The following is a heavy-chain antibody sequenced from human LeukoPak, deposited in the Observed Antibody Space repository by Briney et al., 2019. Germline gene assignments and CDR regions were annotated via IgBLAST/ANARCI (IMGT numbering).Heavy chain of an antibody. CDR1: DYSISSGYH. CDR2: IYHSGNT. Sequence: SETLSLTCVVSDYSISSGYHWGWIRQPPGQRLEWIGSIYHSGNTYYNPSLKSRVSLSVDTSMNQFSLKVTSVTAADTAVYYCARTRYCSGATCFSPELFDYWGQGALVTVSS. CDR3: ARTRYCSGATCFSPELFDY. D-gene: IGHD2-15*01. V-gene: IGHV4-38-2*01. J-gene: IGHJ4*02.